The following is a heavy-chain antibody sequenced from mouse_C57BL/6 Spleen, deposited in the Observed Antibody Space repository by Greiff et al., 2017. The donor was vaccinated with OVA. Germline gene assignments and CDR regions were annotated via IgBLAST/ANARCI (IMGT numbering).Heavy chain of an antibody. CDR2: INPNNGGT. CDR3: GRLGVTAFDY. D-gene: IGHD2-2*01. Sequence: VQLKQSGPELVKPGASVKISCKASGYTFTDYYMNWVKQSPGKSLEWIGDINPNNGGTSYNQKFKGKATLTVDKSSSTAYMELRSLTSEDSAVYYCGRLGVTAFDYWGQGTTLTVSS. J-gene: IGHJ2*01. V-gene: IGHV1-26*01. CDR1: GYTFTDYY.